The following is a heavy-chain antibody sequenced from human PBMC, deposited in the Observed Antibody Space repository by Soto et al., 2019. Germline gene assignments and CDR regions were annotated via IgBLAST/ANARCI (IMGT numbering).Heavy chain of an antibody. V-gene: IGHV4-4*07. D-gene: IGHD1-26*01. Sequence: QVQLHESGPGLVKPSETLSLTCNVSGDSIGRFYWSWIRQSAEKGLEWIGRVYSTGGTAYNPALQGRVTISLDRSNNHVSLEMNSVTAADPAVYFCARDLSGTGLDIWGRGTRVTVSS. CDR3: ARDLSGTGLDI. CDR1: GDSIGRFY. CDR2: VYSTGGT. J-gene: IGHJ6*02.